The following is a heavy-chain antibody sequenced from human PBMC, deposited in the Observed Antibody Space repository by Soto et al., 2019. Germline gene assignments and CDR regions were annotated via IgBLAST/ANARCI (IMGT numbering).Heavy chain of an antibody. V-gene: IGHV1-18*01. J-gene: IGHJ2*01. Sequence: QVQLVQSGTEVKKTGASVKVSCKASGYTDNTYGITWVRQAPRQGLEWMGWISAYNGNTNYAQKFQGRVTMTADTSTSTGYMELRSLTSDDTAVYYWATVNPYYYFDLWGRCTLVTVSS. D-gene: IGHD4-17*01. CDR3: ATVNPYYYFDL. CDR1: GYTDNTYG. CDR2: ISAYNGNT.